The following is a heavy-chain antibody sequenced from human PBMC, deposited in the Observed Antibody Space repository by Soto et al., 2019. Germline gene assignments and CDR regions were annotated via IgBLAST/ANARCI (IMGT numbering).Heavy chain of an antibody. J-gene: IGHJ4*02. D-gene: IGHD6-19*01. Sequence: SETLSLTCTVSGGSMSRYYWRWIRQPPGKGLEWIGYIYYSGSTNYNPSLKSRVTISVDTSKNQFSLKLSSVTAADTAVYYCARGGSEYSSGWYYSYWGQGTLVTVS. CDR3: ARGGSEYSSGWYYSY. CDR2: IYYSGST. V-gene: IGHV4-59*01. CDR1: GGSMSRYY.